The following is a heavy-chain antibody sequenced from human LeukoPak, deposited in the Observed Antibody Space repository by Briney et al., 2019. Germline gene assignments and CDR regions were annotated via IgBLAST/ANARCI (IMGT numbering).Heavy chain of an antibody. V-gene: IGHV4-61*01. D-gene: IGHD2-15*01. CDR3: ARHPSLSYCSGGICWFDP. CDR1: GGSVSSGSYY. CDR2: IYYSGST. J-gene: IGHJ5*02. Sequence: SETLSLTCTVSGGSVSSGSYYWSWIRQPPGKGQEWIGYIYYSGSTNYNPSLKNRVTISLDRSKNQFSLKLSSVTAADTAVYYCARHPSLSYCSGGICWFDPWGQGTLVTVSS.